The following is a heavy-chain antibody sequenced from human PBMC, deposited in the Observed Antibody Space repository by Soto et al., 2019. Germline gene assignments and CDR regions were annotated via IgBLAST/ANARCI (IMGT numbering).Heavy chain of an antibody. Sequence: QVHLVQSGAEVKKPGASVKVSCKASGYSFTDYYMHWVRQAPGQGLEWMGWINTKTGGTNYAQRVQGRVNMTGDTSINTAYMELSRLRSDDTAVYYCARVGPTGWFDPWGQGNVVTVSP. CDR3: ARVGPTGWFDP. J-gene: IGHJ5*02. V-gene: IGHV1-2*02. CDR2: INTKTGGT. CDR1: GYSFTDYY.